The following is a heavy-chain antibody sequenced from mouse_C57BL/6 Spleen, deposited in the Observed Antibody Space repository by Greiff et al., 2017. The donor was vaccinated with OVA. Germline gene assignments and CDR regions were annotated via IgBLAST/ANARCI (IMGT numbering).Heavy chain of an antibody. CDR1: GYAFSSSW. V-gene: IGHV1-82*01. J-gene: IGHJ4*01. Sequence: VQLQQSGPELVKPGASVKISCKASGYAFSSSWMNWVKQRPGKGLEWIGRIYPGDGDTNYNGKFKGKATLTADKSSSTAYMQLSSLKSEDSAVYFCARSIDYDGTGYAMDYWGQGTSVTVSS. CDR3: ARSIDYDGTGYAMDY. CDR2: IYPGDGDT. D-gene: IGHD2-4*01.